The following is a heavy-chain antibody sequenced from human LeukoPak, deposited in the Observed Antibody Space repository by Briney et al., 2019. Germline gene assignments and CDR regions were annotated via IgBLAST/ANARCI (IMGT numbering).Heavy chain of an antibody. Sequence: ASVKVSCKASGYTFTSYGISWVQQAPGQGLEWMGWISAYNGNTNYAQKLQGRVTMTTDTSTSTAYMELRSLRSDDTAVYYCAGTVDCSSTSCYFLGWGHYYYYGMDVWGQGTTVTVSS. V-gene: IGHV1-18*01. D-gene: IGHD2-2*01. J-gene: IGHJ6*02. CDR1: GYTFTSYG. CDR2: ISAYNGNT. CDR3: AGTVDCSSTSCYFLGWGHYYYYGMDV.